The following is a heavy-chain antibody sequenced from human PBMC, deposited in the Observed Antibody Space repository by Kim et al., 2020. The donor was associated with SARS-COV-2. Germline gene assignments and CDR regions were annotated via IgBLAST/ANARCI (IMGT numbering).Heavy chain of an antibody. Sequence: GGSLRLSCAASGFTFSSYEMNWVRQAPGKGLEWVSYISISGSTIYYADSVKGRFTISRDHAKNSLYRQMNSLRAEDTAVYYCARDRLRNYYDSSEYFDYWGQGTMVTVSS. V-gene: IGHV3-48*03. CDR3: ARDRLRNYYDSSEYFDY. D-gene: IGHD3-22*01. CDR1: GFTFSSYE. J-gene: IGHJ4*02. CDR2: ISISGSTI.